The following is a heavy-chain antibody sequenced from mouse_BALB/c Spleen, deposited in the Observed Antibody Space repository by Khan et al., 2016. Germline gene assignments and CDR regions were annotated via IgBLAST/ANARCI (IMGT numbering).Heavy chain of an antibody. CDR2: IWSGGST. J-gene: IGHJ3*01. CDR1: GFSLTSYG. V-gene: IGHV2-2*02. Sequence: QVQLKQSGPGLVQPSQSLSITCTVSGFSLTSYGVHWVRQSPGKGLEWLGVIWSGGSTAYNAAFISRLSISKDNSKSQVFFKMNSLQANDTAIYYCARNDDLWGQGTLVTVSA. D-gene: IGHD2-12*01. CDR3: ARNDDL.